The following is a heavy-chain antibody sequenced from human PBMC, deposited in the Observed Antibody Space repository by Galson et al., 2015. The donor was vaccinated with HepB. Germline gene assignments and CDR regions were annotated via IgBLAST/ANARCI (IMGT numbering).Heavy chain of an antibody. CDR1: GFTFSSYA. D-gene: IGHD6-13*01. CDR3: ASRRQQLVIIDY. CDR2: ISYDGSNK. V-gene: IGHV3-30*04. Sequence: SLRLSCAASGFTFSSYAMHWARQAPGKGLEWVAVISYDGSNKYYADSVKGRFTISRDNSKNTLYLQMNSLRAEDTAVYYCASRRQQLVIIDYWGQGTLVTVSS. J-gene: IGHJ4*02.